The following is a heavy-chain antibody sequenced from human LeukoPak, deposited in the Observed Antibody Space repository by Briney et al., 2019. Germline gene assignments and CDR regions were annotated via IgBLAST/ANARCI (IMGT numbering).Heavy chain of an antibody. CDR1: GGSISSGGYY. D-gene: IGHD5-18*01. V-gene: IGHV4-30-2*01. CDR2: IYYSGST. J-gene: IGHJ4*02. Sequence: SQTLSLTCTVSGGSISSGGYYWSWIRQPPGKGLEWIGYIYYSGSTYYNPSLKSRVTISVDTSKNQFSLKLSSVTAADTAVYYCARGWRVRQLWYYFDYWGQGTLVTVSS. CDR3: ARGWRVRQLWYYFDY.